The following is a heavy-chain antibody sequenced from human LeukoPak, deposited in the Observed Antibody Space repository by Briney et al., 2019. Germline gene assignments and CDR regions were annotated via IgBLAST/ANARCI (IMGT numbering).Heavy chain of an antibody. CDR1: GYTFTNYY. CDR2: INPSTGAT. J-gene: IGHJ4*02. V-gene: IGHV1-2*02. CDR3: APSGGRTSGYNFYFDY. D-gene: IGHD5-24*01. Sequence: ASVKVSCKASGYTFTNYYMHWVRQAPGQGLEWMGWINPSTGATNSAQKFQDRVTMTRDTSISTAYMELGSRRSDDTAVYYCAPSGGRTSGYNFYFDYWGQGTLVTVSS.